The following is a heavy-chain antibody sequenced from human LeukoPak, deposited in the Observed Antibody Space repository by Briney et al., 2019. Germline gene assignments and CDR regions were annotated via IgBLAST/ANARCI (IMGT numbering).Heavy chain of an antibody. J-gene: IGHJ4*02. Sequence: GGSRRLSCAASGFTFSDYEMNWVRHAPEKGLEWVSYISAGAGVIFYADSVKGRFSITRDNAKNSLFLQMNSLRAEDTAVYYCARVRTTDTLTGYKQELDYWGRGTLVTVSS. D-gene: IGHD3-9*01. V-gene: IGHV3-48*03. CDR1: GFTFSDYE. CDR3: ARVRTTDTLTGYKQELDY. CDR2: ISAGAGVI.